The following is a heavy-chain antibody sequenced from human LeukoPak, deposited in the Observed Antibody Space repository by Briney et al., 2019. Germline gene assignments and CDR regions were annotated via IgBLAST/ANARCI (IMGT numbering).Heavy chain of an antibody. D-gene: IGHD3-10*01. CDR3: ASLGSGSSSTN. CDR2: INHSGST. V-gene: IGHV4-34*01. J-gene: IGHJ4*02. Sequence: SETLSLTCAVYSGSFSGYYWSWIRQPPGKGLEWIGEINHSGSTHYNPSLKTRVTISVDTPKTQFTLKLSSVTAADTAVYYGASLGSGSSSTNWGQGTLVTVSS. CDR1: SGSFSGYY.